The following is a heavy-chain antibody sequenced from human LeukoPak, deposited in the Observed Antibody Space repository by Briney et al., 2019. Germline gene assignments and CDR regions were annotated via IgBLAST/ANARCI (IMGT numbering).Heavy chain of an antibody. V-gene: IGHV3-7*03. CDR3: ARDQIRYFDWLSESGYFQH. CDR1: GFTFSSYW. CDR2: IKQDGSEK. J-gene: IGHJ1*01. Sequence: GGSLRLSCAASGFTFSSYWMSWVRQAPGKGLEWVANIKQDGSEKYYVDSVKGRFTISRDNAKNSLYLQMNSLRAEDTAVYYCARDQIRYFDWLSESGYFQHWGQGTLVTVSS. D-gene: IGHD3-9*01.